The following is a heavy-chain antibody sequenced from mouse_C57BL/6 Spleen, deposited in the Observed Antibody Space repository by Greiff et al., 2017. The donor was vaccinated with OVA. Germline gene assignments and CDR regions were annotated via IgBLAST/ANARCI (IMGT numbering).Heavy chain of an antibody. J-gene: IGHJ3*01. CDR2: IYPGSGNT. Sequence: QVQLKESGAELVRPGASVRLSCKASGYTFTDYYINWVKQRPGQGLEWIARIYPGSGNTYYNEKFKGKATLTAEKSSSTAYMQLSSLTSEDSAVYFCAKDYALAYWGQGTLVTVSA. V-gene: IGHV1-76*01. CDR1: GYTFTDYY. CDR3: AKDYALAY. D-gene: IGHD2-4*01.